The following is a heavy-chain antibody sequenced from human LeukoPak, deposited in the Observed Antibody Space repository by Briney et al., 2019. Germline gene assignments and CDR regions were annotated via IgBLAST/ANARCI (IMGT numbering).Heavy chain of an antibody. J-gene: IGHJ4*02. CDR3: AGRTAAVREGLGY. CDR2: ISSSGTTI. Sequence: GGSLRLSCAASGFTFSDYYVTWIRQAPGKGLEWIPYISSSGTTIYYAESVKGRFTISRDNAKNSLYLQMNSLRADDTAVYYCAGRTAAVREGLGYWGQGTLVTVSS. CDR1: GFTFSDYY. V-gene: IGHV3-11*01. D-gene: IGHD6-13*01.